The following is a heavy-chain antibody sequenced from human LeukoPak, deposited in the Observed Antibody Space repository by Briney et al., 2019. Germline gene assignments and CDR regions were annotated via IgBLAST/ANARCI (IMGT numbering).Heavy chain of an antibody. CDR3: ARWRQQLAHGAFDI. CDR1: GGTFSSYA. CDR2: IIPIFGTA. J-gene: IGHJ3*02. D-gene: IGHD6-13*01. V-gene: IGHV1-69*13. Sequence: SVRVSCKASGGTFSSYAISWVRQAPGQGLEWMGGIIPIFGTANYAQKFQGRVTITADESTSTAYMELSSLRSEDTAVYYCARWRQQLAHGAFDIWGQGTMVTVSS.